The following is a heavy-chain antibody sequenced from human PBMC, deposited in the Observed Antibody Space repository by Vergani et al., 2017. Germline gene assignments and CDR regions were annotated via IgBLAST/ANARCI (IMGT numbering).Heavy chain of an antibody. V-gene: IGHV3-30*18. CDR3: AKDGSSGYYLY. D-gene: IGHD3-22*01. CDR1: GFTFSSYG. Sequence: QVQLVESGGGVVQPGRSLRLSCAASGFTFSSYGMHWVRQAPGKGLEWVAVISYDGSNKYYADSVKGRFTISRDNSKNTLYLQMNRLRAEDTAVYYCAKDGSSGYYLYWGQGTLVTVSS. J-gene: IGHJ4*02. CDR2: ISYDGSNK.